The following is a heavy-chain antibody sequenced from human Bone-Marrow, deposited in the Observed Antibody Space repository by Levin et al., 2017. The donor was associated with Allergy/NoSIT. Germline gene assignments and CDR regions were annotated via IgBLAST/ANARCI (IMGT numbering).Heavy chain of an antibody. D-gene: IGHD2-8*01. CDR1: GFTFSSYT. V-gene: IGHV3-23*01. Sequence: AASVKVSCATSGFTFSSYTMNWVRQAPGKGLEWVSIITDSSGTIYYADSVRGRFTISRDNSKSALYLQMNSLRVEDTAIYYCAISNALRAFDFWGQGTVVTVSS. CDR3: AISNALRAFDF. J-gene: IGHJ3*01. CDR2: ITDSSGTI.